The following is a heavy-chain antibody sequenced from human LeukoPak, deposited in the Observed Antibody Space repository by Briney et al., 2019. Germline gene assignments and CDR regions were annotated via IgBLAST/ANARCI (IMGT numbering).Heavy chain of an antibody. CDR1: GFIFNGYA. Sequence: GGSLRLSCEASGFIFNGYAMNWVRQAPGKGLEWVSLISASGDSTHYADSVKGRFTISRDNSKNTLYLQMNSLRAEDTAVYYCAELGITMIGGVWGKGTTVTISS. V-gene: IGHV3-23*01. J-gene: IGHJ6*04. D-gene: IGHD3-10*02. CDR3: AELGITMIGGV. CDR2: ISASGDST.